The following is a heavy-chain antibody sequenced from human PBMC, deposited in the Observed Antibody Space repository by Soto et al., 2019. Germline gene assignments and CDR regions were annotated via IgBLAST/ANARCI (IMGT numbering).Heavy chain of an antibody. Sequence: EVQLLESGGGLVKPGGSLRLSCAASGFSFSSAWMNWVRQAPGKGLEWVGRIRTKSEGETTDYPAPVKGRFSISRDDSKTTLYLQMTSLKIEGTAVYFCTTGSVEGYWGQGTLVTVSS. CDR3: TTGSVEGY. J-gene: IGHJ4*02. V-gene: IGHV3-15*07. CDR1: GFSFSSAW. D-gene: IGHD1-26*01. CDR2: IRTKSEGETT.